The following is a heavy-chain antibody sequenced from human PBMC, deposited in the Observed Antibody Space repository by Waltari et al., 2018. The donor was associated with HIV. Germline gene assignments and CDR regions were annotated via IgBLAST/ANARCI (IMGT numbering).Heavy chain of an antibody. V-gene: IGHV3-23*01. CDR3: AKDRAASGSYYDYFDY. J-gene: IGHJ4*02. CDR1: GFTFSSYA. D-gene: IGHD1-26*01. CDR2: ISGSGGST. Sequence: EVQLLESGGGLVQPGGSLRLSCAASGFTFSSYAMSWVRQAPGKGLEWVSAISGSGGSTYYADSGKGRFTISRDNSKNTLYLQMNSLRAEDTAVYYCAKDRAASGSYYDYFDYWGQGTLVTVSS.